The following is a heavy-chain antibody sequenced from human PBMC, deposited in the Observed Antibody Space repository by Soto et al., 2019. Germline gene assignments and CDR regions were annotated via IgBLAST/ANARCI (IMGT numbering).Heavy chain of an antibody. CDR1: GGSISSYY. Sequence: SETLSLTCTVAGGSISSYYWSWIRQPPGKGLEWIGNIYYSGSTNYKPSLKSRVTIPVDTSKNQFSLKLTSVTAADTAVYYCASSAPDYYYDSSGFENWGQGALVTVSS. CDR3: ASSAPDYYYDSSGFEN. D-gene: IGHD3-22*01. J-gene: IGHJ4*02. V-gene: IGHV4-59*01. CDR2: IYYSGST.